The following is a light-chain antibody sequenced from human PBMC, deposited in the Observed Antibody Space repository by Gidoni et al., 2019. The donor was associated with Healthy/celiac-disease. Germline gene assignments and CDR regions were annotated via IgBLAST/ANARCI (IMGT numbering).Light chain of an antibody. CDR1: QSISSW. Sequence: DIQMTQSPSTLSASVGDRVTITCRASQSISSWLAWYQQKPGKAPKLLIYKASSLESVVPSRFSGSGSGTEFTLTISSLQPDDFATYYCQQYNSYLITFGQGTRLEIK. J-gene: IGKJ5*01. CDR2: KAS. V-gene: IGKV1-5*03. CDR3: QQYNSYLIT.